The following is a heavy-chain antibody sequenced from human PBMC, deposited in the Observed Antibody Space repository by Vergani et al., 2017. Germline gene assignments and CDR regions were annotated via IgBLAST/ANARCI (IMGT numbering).Heavy chain of an antibody. Sequence: QVQLVESGGGVVQPGRSLRLSCAASGFTFSSYGMHWVRQAPGKGLEWVAVIWYDGSNKYYADSVKGRFTISRDNSKNTLYLQMNSLRAEDTAVYYCARDGSGYDYPQGMIDYWGQGTLVTVSS. CDR3: ARDGSGYDYPQGMIDY. CDR2: IWYDGSNK. J-gene: IGHJ4*02. CDR1: GFTFSSYG. V-gene: IGHV3-33*01. D-gene: IGHD5-12*01.